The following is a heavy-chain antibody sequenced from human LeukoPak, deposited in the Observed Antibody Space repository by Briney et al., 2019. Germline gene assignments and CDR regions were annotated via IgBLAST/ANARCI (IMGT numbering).Heavy chain of an antibody. J-gene: IGHJ5*02. CDR2: IYHSGNT. CDR3: ARGVTRNWFDP. V-gene: IGHV4-38-2*02. CDR1: GYSISSGYY. D-gene: IGHD4-11*01. Sequence: SETLSLTCTVSGYSISSGYYWGWIRQPPGKGLEWIGSIYHSGNTYYNPSLKSRVTISVDTSKNQFSLKLSSVTAADTAVYYCARGVTRNWFDPWGQGTLVTVSS.